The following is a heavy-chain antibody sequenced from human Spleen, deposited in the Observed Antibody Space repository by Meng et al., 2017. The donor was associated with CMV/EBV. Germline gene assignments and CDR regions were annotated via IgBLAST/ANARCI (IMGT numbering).Heavy chain of an antibody. J-gene: IGHJ5*02. CDR2: IIPIFGTA. CDR3: AREDQGSGSEPFDP. D-gene: IGHD3-10*01. V-gene: IGHV1-69*01. CDR1: GGTFSSYA. Sequence: VRLVQSGCEVKKPGSSWKVSCNASGGTFSSYAISWVRQAPGQGLEWMGGIIPIFGTANYAQKFQGRVTITADESTSTAYMELSSLRSEDTAVYYCAREDQGSGSEPFDPWGQGTLVTVSS.